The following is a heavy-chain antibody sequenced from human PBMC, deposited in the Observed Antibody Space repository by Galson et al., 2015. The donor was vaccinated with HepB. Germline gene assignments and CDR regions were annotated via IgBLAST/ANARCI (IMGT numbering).Heavy chain of an antibody. CDR3: AKDREGDTGDFAS. CDR2: FSGVNSDT. CDR1: GFTFSNYA. V-gene: IGHV3-23*01. J-gene: IGHJ4*02. D-gene: IGHD5-18*01. Sequence: SLRLSCAASGFTFSNYAMSWVRQAPGKGLEWVSTFSGVNSDTYYADSVKGRFTVSRDNSKNQVYLQMNSLRSEDTAVYYCAKDREGDTGDFASWGQGTLVTVSS.